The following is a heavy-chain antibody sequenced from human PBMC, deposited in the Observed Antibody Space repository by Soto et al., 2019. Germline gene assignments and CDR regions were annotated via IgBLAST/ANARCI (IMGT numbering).Heavy chain of an antibody. J-gene: IGHJ5*02. CDR3: ARDSRMVRGAAGWFDP. CDR1: GYTFTSYA. V-gene: IGHV1-3*01. CDR2: INAGNGNT. Sequence: ASVKVSCKASGYTFTSYAMHWVRQAPGQRLEWMGWINAGNGNTKYSQKFQGRVTITRDTSASTAYMELSSLRSEDTAVYYCARDSRMVRGAAGWFDPWGQGTLVTVS. D-gene: IGHD3-10*01.